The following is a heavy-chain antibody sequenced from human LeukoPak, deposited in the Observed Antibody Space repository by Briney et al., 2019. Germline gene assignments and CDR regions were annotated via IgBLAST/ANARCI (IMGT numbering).Heavy chain of an antibody. V-gene: IGHV1-58*02. D-gene: IGHD3-22*01. Sequence: ASVKVSCKASVFTFTSSAMQWVRQARGQRLEWIGWIVVGSGNTNYAQKFQERVTITRDMSTSTAYMELSSLRSEDTAVYYCAADSYYYDSSGYYHDFDYWGQGTLVTVSS. CDR1: VFTFTSSA. CDR3: AADSYYYDSSGYYHDFDY. CDR2: IVVGSGNT. J-gene: IGHJ4*02.